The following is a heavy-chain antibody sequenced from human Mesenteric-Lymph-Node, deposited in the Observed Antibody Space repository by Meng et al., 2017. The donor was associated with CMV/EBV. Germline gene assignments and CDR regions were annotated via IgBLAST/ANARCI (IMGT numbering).Heavy chain of an antibody. D-gene: IGHD1-7*01. J-gene: IGHJ4*02. CDR1: GFTFRSHA. CDR3: ARFPPGLELRYDFDC. Sequence: SGFTFRSHALNWVRQAPGKGLEWVASISSLSSFIYYADSVKGRFTISRDDAKNSLFLQMNSLRAEDTGVYYCARFPPGLELRYDFDCWGQGTLVTVSS. V-gene: IGHV3-21*06. CDR2: ISSLSSFI.